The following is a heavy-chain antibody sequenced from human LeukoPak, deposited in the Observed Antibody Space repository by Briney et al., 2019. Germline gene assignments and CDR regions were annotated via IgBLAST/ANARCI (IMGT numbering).Heavy chain of an antibody. CDR3: AREGTAGTNLNWFDP. Sequence: SETLSLTCTVSGGSISSYHWSWIRQPPGKGLEWIGYISYSGSTNFNPSLKSRVTVSVDTSKNQFSLKLSSVTAADTAVYYCAREGTAGTNLNWFDPWGQGTLVTVSS. CDR1: GGSISSYH. V-gene: IGHV4-59*01. D-gene: IGHD1-1*01. CDR2: ISYSGST. J-gene: IGHJ5*02.